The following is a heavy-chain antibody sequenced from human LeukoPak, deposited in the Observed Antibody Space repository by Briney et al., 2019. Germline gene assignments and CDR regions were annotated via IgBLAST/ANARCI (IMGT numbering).Heavy chain of an antibody. CDR2: IYTSGST. D-gene: IGHD1-1*01. V-gene: IGHV4-4*07. J-gene: IGHJ4*02. CDR3: ARVAGWYSSGWYFDY. Sequence: SETLSLTCTVSGGSISSYYWSWIRQPAGKGLEWIGRIYTSGSTNYNPSLKSRVTMSVDTSKKQFSLKLSSVTAADTAVYYCARVAGWYSSGWYFDYWGQGTLVTVSS. CDR1: GGSISSYY.